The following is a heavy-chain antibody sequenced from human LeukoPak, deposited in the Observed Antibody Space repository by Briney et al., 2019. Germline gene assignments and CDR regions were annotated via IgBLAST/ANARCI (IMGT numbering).Heavy chain of an antibody. CDR3: ARDPSEYCTNGVCLGYYYYGMDV. CDR1: GGSVSSGSYY. Sequence: PSETLSLTCTVSGGSVSSGSYYWSWIRQPPGKGLEWIGYIYYSGSTNYNPSLKSRVTISVDTSKNQFSLKLSSVTAADTAVYYCARDPSEYCTNGVCLGYYYYGMDVWGQGTTVTVSS. V-gene: IGHV4-61*01. J-gene: IGHJ6*02. D-gene: IGHD2-8*01. CDR2: IYYSGST.